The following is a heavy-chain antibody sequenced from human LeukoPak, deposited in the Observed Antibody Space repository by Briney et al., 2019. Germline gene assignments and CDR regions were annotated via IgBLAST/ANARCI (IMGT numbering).Heavy chain of an antibody. J-gene: IGHJ4*02. CDR1: GFTFSDYY. Sequence: GGSLRLSCAASGFTFSDYYMSWIRQAPGKGLEWVAFIRYDGSNKYYADSVKGRFTISRDNSKNTLYLQMNSLRAEDTAVYYCAKASGVVGAETYHYWGQGTLVTVSS. D-gene: IGHD1-26*01. CDR2: IRYDGSNK. CDR3: AKASGVVGAETYHY. V-gene: IGHV3-30*02.